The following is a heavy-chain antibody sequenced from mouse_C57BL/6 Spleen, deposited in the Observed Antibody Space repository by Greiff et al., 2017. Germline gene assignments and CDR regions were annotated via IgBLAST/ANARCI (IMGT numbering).Heavy chain of an antibody. Sequence: DVLLVESGEGLVKPGGSLKLSCAASGFTFSSYAMPWVRQTPEKRLEWVAYISRGGDYIDYADTVKGRFTISRDNARNTLYLQMSSLKSEDTAMYYCTSDYIAMDYWGQGTSVTVSS. J-gene: IGHJ4*01. CDR1: GFTFSSYA. CDR2: ISRGGDYI. V-gene: IGHV5-9-1*02. CDR3: TSDYIAMDY. D-gene: IGHD2-12*01.